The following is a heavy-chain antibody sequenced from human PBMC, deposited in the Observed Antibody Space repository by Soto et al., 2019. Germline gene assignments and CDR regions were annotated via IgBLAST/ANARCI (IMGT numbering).Heavy chain of an antibody. CDR3: ARDRIPLDNDAFDI. CDR1: GGSISSYY. Sequence: SETLSLTCTVSGGSISSYYWSWIRQPSGKGLEWIGRIYTSGSTNYNPSLKSRVTMSVDTSKNQFSLNLSSVTAAADTAVYYCARDRIPLDNDAFDIWGQGTMVIVSS. V-gene: IGHV4-4*07. J-gene: IGHJ3*02. CDR2: IYTSGST. D-gene: IGHD1-1*01.